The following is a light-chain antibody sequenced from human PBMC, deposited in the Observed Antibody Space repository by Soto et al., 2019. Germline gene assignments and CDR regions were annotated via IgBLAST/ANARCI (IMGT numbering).Light chain of an antibody. V-gene: IGKV3-20*01. CDR2: GAS. Sequence: EILVTQSPGTLSLSPGERATLSCRASQSVSSSYLAWYQQKPGQAPRLLIYGASSRATGIPDRFSGSGSGTDFTLTISRLEPEDFAVYYCQQYGSSPGTFGQGTKV. CDR1: QSVSSSY. CDR3: QQYGSSPGT. J-gene: IGKJ1*01.